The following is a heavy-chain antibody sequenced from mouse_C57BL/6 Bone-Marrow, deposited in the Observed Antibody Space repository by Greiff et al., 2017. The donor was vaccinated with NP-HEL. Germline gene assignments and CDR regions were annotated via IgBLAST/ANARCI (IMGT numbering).Heavy chain of an antibody. D-gene: IGHD1-3*01. CDR3: AGRLRGY. J-gene: IGHJ2*01. CDR2: IYPGDGDT. V-gene: IGHV1-82*01. CDR1: GYAFSSSW. Sequence: QVQLQQSGPELVKPGASVKISCKASGYAFSSSWMNWVKQRPGKGLEWIGRIYPGDGDTNYNGKFKGKATLTADKSSSTAYMQRSSLTSEDSAVYFCAGRLRGYWGQGTTLTVSS.